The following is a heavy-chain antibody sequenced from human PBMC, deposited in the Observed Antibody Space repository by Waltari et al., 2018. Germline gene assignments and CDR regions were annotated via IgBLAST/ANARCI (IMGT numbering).Heavy chain of an antibody. Sequence: GWIPQPPGKCLEGVATISYTGATYKNPSLKSRVTISGDTSKNQFSLKLNSVTAADTAVYYCATYVGASIGTAAFDVWGQGTMVTVSS. D-gene: IGHD3-16*01. CDR2: ISYTGAT. J-gene: IGHJ3*01. CDR3: ATYVGASIGTAAFDV. V-gene: IGHV4-39*01.